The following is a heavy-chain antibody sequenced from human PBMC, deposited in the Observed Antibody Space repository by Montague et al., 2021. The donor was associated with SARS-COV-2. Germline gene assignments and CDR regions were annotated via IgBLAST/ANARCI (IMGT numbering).Heavy chain of an antibody. V-gene: IGHV6-1*01. CDR2: TYYRSKWYV. D-gene: IGHD6-19*01. CDR3: ARSKILRSEYSSGWYGPGWFDP. Sequence: CAISGDSVSSNSGAWNWIRLSPSRGLEWLGRTYYRSKWYVDYAGSVRSRITINPDKSKNQLSLQMSSVTPDDTADYYCARSKILRSEYSSGWYGPGWFDPWGQGTPGTVSS. J-gene: IGHJ5*02. CDR1: GDSVSSNSGA.